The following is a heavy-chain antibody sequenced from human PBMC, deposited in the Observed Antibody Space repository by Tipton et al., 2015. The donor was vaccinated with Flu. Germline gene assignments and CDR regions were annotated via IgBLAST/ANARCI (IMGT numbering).Heavy chain of an antibody. J-gene: IGHJ4*02. D-gene: IGHD5-18*01. CDR2: ITPSGGST. V-gene: IGHV1-46*01. CDR1: GYTFTTYH. CDR3: ARGSYGDLIDS. Sequence: QVQLVQSGAEVKKPGASVKISCKSAGYTFTTYHMHWVRQAPGQGLEWMGIITPSGGSTFYSQKFQGRVTMTRDTSTSTDYMELSSLRSEDTAVYYCARGSYGDLIDSWGPGTLVTVSS.